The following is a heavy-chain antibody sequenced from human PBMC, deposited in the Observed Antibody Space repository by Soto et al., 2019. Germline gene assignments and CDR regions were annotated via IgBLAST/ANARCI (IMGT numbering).Heavy chain of an antibody. V-gene: IGHV3-23*01. CDR2: LTASGHST. D-gene: IGHD5-12*01. Sequence: MQLLESGGGLVQPGQSLTLSCVASGFTFDNYAMAWVRQAPGKGLEWVSSLTASGHSTYSADSGKGRFSISRDNSKNPLYLQMNSLRAEDSAVYYCARDVDITVATSFAFDVWGQGTEVTVSS. J-gene: IGHJ3*01. CDR3: ARDVDITVATSFAFDV. CDR1: GFTFDNYA.